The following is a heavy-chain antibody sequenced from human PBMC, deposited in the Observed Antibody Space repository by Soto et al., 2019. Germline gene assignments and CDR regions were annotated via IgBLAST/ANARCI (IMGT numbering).Heavy chain of an antibody. J-gene: IGHJ4*02. V-gene: IGHV3-30-3*01. D-gene: IGHD1-26*01. Sequence: QVQLVESGGGVVQPGRSLRLSCAASGFTFSSYAMHWVRQAPGKGLEWVAVISYDGSNKYYADSVKGRFTISRDNSKNTLYLQMNSLRAEDTAVYYCARDLAGIVGATPNFDYWGQGTLVTVSS. CDR3: ARDLAGIVGATPNFDY. CDR2: ISYDGSNK. CDR1: GFTFSSYA.